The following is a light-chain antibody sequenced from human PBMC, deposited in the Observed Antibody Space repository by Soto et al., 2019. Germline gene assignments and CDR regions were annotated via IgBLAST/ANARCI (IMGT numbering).Light chain of an antibody. Sequence: QSVLTQPPSASGTPGQRVTISCSGSSSNIGGNSVNWYQQLPGTAPKILMYSDDERPSGVPDRFSGSKSGTSASLAISGLQSEDEADYYCAAWDDNLNGPVFGGGTKLTVL. CDR1: SSNIGGNS. V-gene: IGLV1-44*01. CDR2: SDD. J-gene: IGLJ2*01. CDR3: AAWDDNLNGPV.